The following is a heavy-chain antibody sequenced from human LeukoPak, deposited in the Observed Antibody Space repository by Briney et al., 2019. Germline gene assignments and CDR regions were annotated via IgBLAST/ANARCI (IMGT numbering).Heavy chain of an antibody. CDR1: GFTFSSYE. D-gene: IGHD1-26*01. CDR2: ISSSGSTI. CDR3: ARANSGSWVFDY. J-gene: IGHJ4*02. Sequence: GGSLRLSCAASGFTFSSYEMNWVRQAPGKGLEWVSYISSSGSTIYYADSVKGRFTISRDNAKNSLYLQMNSLRAEDTAVYYCARANSGSWVFDYWGQGTLVTVSS. V-gene: IGHV3-48*03.